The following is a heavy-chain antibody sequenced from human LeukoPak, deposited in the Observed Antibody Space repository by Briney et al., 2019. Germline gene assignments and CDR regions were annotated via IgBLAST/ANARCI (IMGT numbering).Heavy chain of an antibody. V-gene: IGHV7-4-1*02. Sequence: ASVKVSCKASGYTFTSYAMNWVRQAPGQGLEWMGWINTNTGNPTYAQGFTGRFVFSLDTSVSTAYLQISSLKAEDTAVYYCARDRGGYSNGWYVFYYFDYWGQGTLVTVSS. CDR2: INTNTGNP. D-gene: IGHD6-19*01. CDR3: ARDRGGYSNGWYVFYYFDY. J-gene: IGHJ4*02. CDR1: GYTFTSYA.